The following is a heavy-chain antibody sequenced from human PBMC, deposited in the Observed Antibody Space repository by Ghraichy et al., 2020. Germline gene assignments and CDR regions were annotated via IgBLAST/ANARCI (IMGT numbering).Heavy chain of an antibody. CDR3: AREMITFGGVIASSA. J-gene: IGHJ5*02. V-gene: IGHV4-59*01. CDR1: GGSISSYY. D-gene: IGHD3-16*02. Sequence: SETLSLTCTVSGGSISSYYWSWIRQPPGKGLEWIGYIYYSGSTNYNPSLKSRVTISVDTSKNQFSLKLSSVTAADTAVYYCAREMITFGGVIASSAWGQGTLVTVSS. CDR2: IYYSGST.